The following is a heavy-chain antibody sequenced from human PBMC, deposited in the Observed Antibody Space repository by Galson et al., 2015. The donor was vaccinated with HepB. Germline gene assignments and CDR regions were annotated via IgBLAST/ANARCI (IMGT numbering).Heavy chain of an antibody. Sequence: SVKVSCKASGDTLNSYLITWVRQAPGEGLEWMGGIIPIFGRIHYAQKFQGRVTITADDSTSTVYMELSSLTSEDTAIYYCARGGSCDANGCHGGYFHYYYMDVWGTGTTVTVSS. CDR2: IIPIFGRI. V-gene: IGHV1-69*13. CDR1: GDTLNSYL. CDR3: ARGGSCDANGCHGGYFHYYYMDV. D-gene: IGHD2-15*01. J-gene: IGHJ6*03.